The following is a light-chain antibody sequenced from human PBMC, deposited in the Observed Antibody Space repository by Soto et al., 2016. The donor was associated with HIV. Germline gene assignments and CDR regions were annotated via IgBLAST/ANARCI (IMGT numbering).Light chain of an antibody. V-gene: IGKV1-5*03. CDR1: QSINKW. J-gene: IGKJ1*01. CDR3: QQYNSYPRT. CDR2: KAS. Sequence: DIRMTQSPSTLSASLGDRVTITCRASQSINKWLAWYQQKPGKAPNLLIYKASTSQSGVPSTFSGSGSGTEFTLIISSLQPDDFATYYCQQYNSYPRTFGQRDPGG.